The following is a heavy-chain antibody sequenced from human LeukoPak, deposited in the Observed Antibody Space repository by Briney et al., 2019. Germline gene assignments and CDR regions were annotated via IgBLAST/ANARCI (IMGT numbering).Heavy chain of an antibody. J-gene: IGHJ4*02. Sequence: SETLSLTCTVSGGSVSSGCYYWSWIRQPPGKGLEWIGYIYYSGSTNYNPSLKSRVTISVDTSKNQFSLKLSSVTAADTAVYYCARDEFSYFDYWGQGTLVTVSS. CDR2: IYYSGST. V-gene: IGHV4-61*01. CDR3: ARDEFSYFDY. CDR1: GGSVSSGCYY.